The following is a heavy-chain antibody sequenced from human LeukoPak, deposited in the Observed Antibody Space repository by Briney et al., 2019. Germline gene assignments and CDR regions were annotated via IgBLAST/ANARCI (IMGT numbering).Heavy chain of an antibody. Sequence: GGSLRLSCAASGFTFSTYAMSWVRQAPGKGLEWVSAVNSGDGTYYADSVKGRFTISRDNSKNTLYLQMNSLRAEDTAVYYCAKKSLGTFDYWGRGTLVTVSS. V-gene: IGHV3-23*01. CDR2: VNSGDGT. CDR3: AKKSLGTFDY. D-gene: IGHD3-16*01. CDR1: GFTFSTYA. J-gene: IGHJ4*02.